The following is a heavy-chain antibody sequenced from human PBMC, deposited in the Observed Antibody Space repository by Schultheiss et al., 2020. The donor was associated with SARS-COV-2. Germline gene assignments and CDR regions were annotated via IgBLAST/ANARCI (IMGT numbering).Heavy chain of an antibody. V-gene: IGHV4-4*07. CDR3: ARELSFYCSGTTCYNWFDP. D-gene: IGHD2-2*01. CDR1: GGSFRDYY. Sequence: SQTLSLTCAVYGGSFRDYYWSWIRQPAGKGLEWIGHISASGSTNYNPSLKSRVTMSVDTSKNQFSLNLSSVTAADTAVYYCARELSFYCSGTTCYNWFDPWGQVSLVTVSS. CDR2: ISASGST. J-gene: IGHJ5*02.